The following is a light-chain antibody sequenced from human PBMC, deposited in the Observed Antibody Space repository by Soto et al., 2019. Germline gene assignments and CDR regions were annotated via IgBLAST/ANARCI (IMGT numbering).Light chain of an antibody. Sequence: EIVLTQSPATLSLSPGERATLSCRASQTVSSSLAWYQQKPGQAPRLLIYEVSNRATGIPARFSGSGSGADFTLTISSLEPGDFALYYCQQYYSSPPTFGGGTKVEIK. CDR1: QTVSSS. V-gene: IGKV3-11*01. CDR2: EVS. J-gene: IGKJ4*01. CDR3: QQYYSSPPT.